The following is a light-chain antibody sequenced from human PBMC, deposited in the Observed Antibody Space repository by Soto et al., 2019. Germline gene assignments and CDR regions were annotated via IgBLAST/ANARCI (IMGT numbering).Light chain of an antibody. V-gene: IGLV2-8*01. J-gene: IGLJ2*01. CDR2: EVS. Sequence: QSALTQPPSASGSPGQSVTISCTGTCSDVGGYNYVSWYQQHPGRAPKLMIYEVSKRPSGVPDRFSGSKSGNTASLTVSGLQPEDEADYYCSSYAGSSNLGVFGGGTKVTVL. CDR1: CSDVGGYNY. CDR3: SSYAGSSNLGV.